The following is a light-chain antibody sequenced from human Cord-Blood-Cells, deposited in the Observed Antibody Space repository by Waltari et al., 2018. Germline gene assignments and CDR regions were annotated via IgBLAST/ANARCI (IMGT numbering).Light chain of an antibody. CDR1: SGINVGTYR. CDR3: MIWHSSAWV. J-gene: IGLJ3*02. CDR2: YKSDSDK. Sequence: QAVLTQPASLSASPGASASPTCPLRSGINVGTYRIYWYQQKPGSPPQYLLRYKSDSDKQQGSGVPSRFSGSKDASANAGILLISGLQSEDEADYYCMIWHSSAWVFGGGTKLTVL. V-gene: IGLV5-45*01.